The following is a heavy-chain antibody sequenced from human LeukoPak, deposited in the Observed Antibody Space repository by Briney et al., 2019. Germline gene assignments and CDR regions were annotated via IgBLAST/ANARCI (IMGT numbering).Heavy chain of an antibody. Sequence: GGSLRLSCAASGFTFSIYWMSWVRQAPGKGLEWVSSISSSSSYIYYADSVKGRFTISRDNAKNSLYLQMNSLRAEDTAVYYCARGSPFYDSNPPEGYGLDYFDYWGQGTLVTVSS. CDR1: GFTFSIYW. J-gene: IGHJ4*02. CDR3: ARGSPFYDSNPPEGYGLDYFDY. V-gene: IGHV3-21*01. D-gene: IGHD3-22*01. CDR2: ISSSSSYI.